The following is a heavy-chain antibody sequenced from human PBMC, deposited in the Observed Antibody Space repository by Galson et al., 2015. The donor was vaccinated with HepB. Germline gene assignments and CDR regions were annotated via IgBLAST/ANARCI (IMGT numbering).Heavy chain of an antibody. CDR2: IHHSGTT. J-gene: IGHJ4*02. D-gene: IGHD3-10*01. CDR3: AGDYRRSPGY. Sequence: GKGLEWLGRIHHSGTTYYNPSLRSRVTISVDTSRNHLSLRLSSVTAADTAVYYCAGDYRRSPGYWGRGALVTVSS. V-gene: IGHV4-39*02.